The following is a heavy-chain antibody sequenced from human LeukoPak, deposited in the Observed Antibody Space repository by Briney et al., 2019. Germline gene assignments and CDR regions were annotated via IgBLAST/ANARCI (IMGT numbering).Heavy chain of an antibody. CDR1: GYSFTSYC. CDR3: ARHNYGSGSYYNHADY. V-gene: IGHV5-51*01. D-gene: IGHD3-10*01. CDR2: IYPGDSDT. J-gene: IGHJ4*02. Sequence: GESLKISCKGSGYSFTSYCIGWVRQMPGKGLEWMGIIYPGDSDTRYSPSFQGQVTISADKSISTAYLQWSSLKASDTAMYYCARHNYGSGSYYNHADYWGQGTLVTVSS.